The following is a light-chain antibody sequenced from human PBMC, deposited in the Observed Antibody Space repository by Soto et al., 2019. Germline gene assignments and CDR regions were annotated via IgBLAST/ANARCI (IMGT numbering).Light chain of an antibody. V-gene: IGKV1-39*01. CDR2: AAS. Sequence: DIPMTQSPSSLSASVGDRVTITCRASQTISSYLNWYQQKPGKAPKLLIYAASSLQSGVPSRFSGSGSGTDFTLTISSLQPEDFATYYCQQSHSIPYTLGQGTKLEIK. CDR1: QTISSY. J-gene: IGKJ2*01. CDR3: QQSHSIPYT.